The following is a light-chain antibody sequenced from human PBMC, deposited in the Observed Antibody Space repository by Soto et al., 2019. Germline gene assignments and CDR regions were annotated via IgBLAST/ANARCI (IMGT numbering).Light chain of an antibody. CDR2: GAS. V-gene: IGKV3-15*01. Sequence: EIVMTQSPDTLSVSPGEKATLSCRASQSVRSNLAWYQQKPGQAPRLLIFGASTGATGVPARFSGGGSETAFTLTINGLQSEDFATYYCQQYRDWPLTFGGGTKVES. J-gene: IGKJ4*01. CDR3: QQYRDWPLT. CDR1: QSVRSN.